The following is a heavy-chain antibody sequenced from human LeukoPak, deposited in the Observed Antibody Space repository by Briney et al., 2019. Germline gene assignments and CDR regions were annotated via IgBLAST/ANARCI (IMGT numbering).Heavy chain of an antibody. Sequence: GGSLRLSCAASGFTFSDCWMNWVRQAPGKGLEWVAVISYDGSNKYYADSVKGRFTISRDNSKNTLYLQMNSLRAEDTAVYYCAREGEEWVTTSSNYFDYWGQGTLVTVSS. CDR2: ISYDGSNK. V-gene: IGHV3-30*03. J-gene: IGHJ4*02. CDR1: GFTFSDCW. CDR3: AREGEEWVTTSSNYFDY. D-gene: IGHD4-17*01.